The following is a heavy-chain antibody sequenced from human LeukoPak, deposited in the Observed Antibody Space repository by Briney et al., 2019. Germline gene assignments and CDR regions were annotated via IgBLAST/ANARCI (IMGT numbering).Heavy chain of an antibody. CDR2: ISYDGSNK. Sequence: GGSLRLSCVASGFTFSSYAMHWVRQAPGKGLEWVAVISYDGSNKYYADSVKGRFTISRDNSKNTLYLQMNSLRAEDPAVYYCARDGGAMIVVVMFDYWGQGTLVTVSS. V-gene: IGHV3-30-3*01. CDR1: GFTFSSYA. CDR3: ARDGGAMIVVVMFDY. D-gene: IGHD3-22*01. J-gene: IGHJ4*02.